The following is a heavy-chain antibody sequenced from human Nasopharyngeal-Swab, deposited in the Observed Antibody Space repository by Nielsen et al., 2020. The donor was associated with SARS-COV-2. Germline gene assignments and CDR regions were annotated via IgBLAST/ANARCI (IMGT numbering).Heavy chain of an antibody. J-gene: IGHJ3*02. V-gene: IGHV3-74*01. D-gene: IGHD6-19*01. CDR1: GFTFSSYW. CDR3: ARPGSSGSYDAFDI. CDR2: INSDGSST. Sequence: GGSLRLSCAASGFTFSSYWMHWVRQAPGKGLVWVSRINSDGSSTRDADSVKGRFTISRDNAKNTLYPQMNSLRAGDTAVYYCARPGSSGSYDAFDIWGQGTMVTVAS.